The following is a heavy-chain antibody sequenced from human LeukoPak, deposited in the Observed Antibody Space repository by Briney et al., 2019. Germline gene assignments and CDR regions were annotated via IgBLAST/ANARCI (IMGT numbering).Heavy chain of an antibody. CDR1: GYTFTGYY. V-gene: IGHV1-2*02. CDR2: INPNSGGT. D-gene: IGHD2-2*01. Sequence: ASVKVSCKASGYTFTGYYIHWVRQAPGQGLEWMGWINPNSGGTNYAQKFQGRVTMTRDTSISTAYMELTRLTSDDTAVYYCARGRVVPAAMNFDPWGPGTLVTVSS. CDR3: ARGRVVPAAMNFDP. J-gene: IGHJ5*02.